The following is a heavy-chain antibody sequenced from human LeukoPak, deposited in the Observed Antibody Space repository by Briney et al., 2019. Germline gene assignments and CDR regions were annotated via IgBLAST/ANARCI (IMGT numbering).Heavy chain of an antibody. V-gene: IGHV3-23*01. CDR1: GFTFSSYA. CDR2: ISGSGGST. J-gene: IGHJ4*02. D-gene: IGHD3-22*01. Sequence: PGASLRLSCAASGFTFSSYAMSWVRQAPGKGLEWVSAISGSGGSTYYADSVKGRFTISRDNAKNSLYLQMNSLRAEDSAFYYCAKGDSSGYYYELRYFDYWGQGTLVTVSS. CDR3: AKGDSSGYYYELRYFDY.